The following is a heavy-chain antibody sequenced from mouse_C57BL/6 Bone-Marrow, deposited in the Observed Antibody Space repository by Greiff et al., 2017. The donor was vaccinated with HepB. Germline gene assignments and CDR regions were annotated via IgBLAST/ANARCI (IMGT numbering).Heavy chain of an antibody. V-gene: IGHV1-81*01. J-gene: IGHJ3*01. CDR3: ARLLEGGFAY. Sequence: QVHVKQSGAELARPGASVKLSCKASGYTFTSYGISWVKQRTGQGLEWIGEIYPRSGNTYYNEKFKGKATLTADKSSSTAYMELRSLTSEDSAVYFCARLLEGGFAYWGQGTLVTVSA. CDR1: GYTFTSYG. CDR2: IYPRSGNT.